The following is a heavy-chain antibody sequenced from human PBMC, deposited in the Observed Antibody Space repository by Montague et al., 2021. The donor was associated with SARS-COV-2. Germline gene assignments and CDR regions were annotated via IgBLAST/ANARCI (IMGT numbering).Heavy chain of an antibody. J-gene: IGHJ4*02. Sequence: SETLSLTCAVYGGSFSGYYWSWIRQPPGKGLEWIGEINHSGSTNYNPSLKSRVTISVDTSKHQFSLKLSSVTAADTAVYYCARRPHYYDSSGYYYPGPQRYYFDYWGQGTLVTVSS. D-gene: IGHD3-22*01. CDR3: ARRPHYYDSSGYYYPGPQRYYFDY. CDR2: INHSGST. CDR1: GGSFSGYY. V-gene: IGHV4-34*01.